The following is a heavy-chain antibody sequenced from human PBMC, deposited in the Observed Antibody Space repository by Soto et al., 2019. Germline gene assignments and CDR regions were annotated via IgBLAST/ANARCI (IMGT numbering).Heavy chain of an antibody. CDR3: AKDAVRAFDY. Sequence: EVQLLESGGGWVQPGGSLRLSCAASGFTFSSYAMNWVRQAPGKGLEWVATISISGGSSYVADSVRGHFTISRDNSKNSLYLQMNSLRAEDTAVYYCAKDAVRAFDYWGQGTLVIVSS. D-gene: IGHD3-16*02. V-gene: IGHV3-23*01. CDR1: GFTFSSYA. J-gene: IGHJ4*02. CDR2: ISISGGSS.